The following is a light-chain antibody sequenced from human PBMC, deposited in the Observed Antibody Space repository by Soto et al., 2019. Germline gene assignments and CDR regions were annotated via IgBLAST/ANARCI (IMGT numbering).Light chain of an antibody. V-gene: IGKV3-20*01. CDR1: QSVSKNY. Sequence: EIWLTQSPGTLSLSPGERATLSCRASQSVSKNYLACYQQKPGQAPRLLIYGASNMATGIPDRLSGSGSGTEFTLTISRLEPEDFAVYYCQQYGSPGTFGQGTKVDIK. CDR3: QQYGSPGT. CDR2: GAS. J-gene: IGKJ1*01.